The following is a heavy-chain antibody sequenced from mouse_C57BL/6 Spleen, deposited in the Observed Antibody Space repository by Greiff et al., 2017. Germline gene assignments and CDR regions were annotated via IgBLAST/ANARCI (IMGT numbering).Heavy chain of an antibody. CDR1: GYAFSSSW. Sequence: QVQLQQSGPELVKPGASVKISCKASGYAFSSSWMNWVKQRPGKGLEWIGRIYPGDGDTNYNGKFKGKATLTADKSSSTAYMQLSSLTSEDSAVYFCARAGGTTVVAPGGWGTGTTVTVSS. CDR2: IYPGDGDT. J-gene: IGHJ1*03. CDR3: ARAGGTTVVAPGG. D-gene: IGHD1-1*01. V-gene: IGHV1-82*01.